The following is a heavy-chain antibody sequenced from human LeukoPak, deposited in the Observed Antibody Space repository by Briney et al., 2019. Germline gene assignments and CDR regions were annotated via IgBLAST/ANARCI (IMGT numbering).Heavy chain of an antibody. CDR1: GFSVSGTY. Sequence: GGSLRLSCAASGFSVSGTYMACVRQAPGEGLDWVSLIITTATTYYADSVKGSFSISRDNSNNRLYLQMSSLRADDTAVYYCARGIPAGGSLDSWGPGTLVTVSS. V-gene: IGHV3-66*01. D-gene: IGHD6-13*01. J-gene: IGHJ4*02. CDR3: ARGIPAGGSLDS. CDR2: IITTATT.